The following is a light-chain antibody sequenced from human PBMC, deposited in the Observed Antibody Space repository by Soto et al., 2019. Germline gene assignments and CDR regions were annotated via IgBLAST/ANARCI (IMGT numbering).Light chain of an antibody. J-gene: IGLJ1*01. V-gene: IGLV2-14*01. CDR2: DVS. Sequence: QSALTQPACVSGSHGQSITVSCTGTSSDVGGYNYVSWYQQHPGKAPKLMIYDVSNRPSGVSNRFSGSKSGNTASLTISGLQAEDEADYYCSSYTSSSTYVFGTGTKVTVL. CDR1: SSDVGGYNY. CDR3: SSYTSSSTYV.